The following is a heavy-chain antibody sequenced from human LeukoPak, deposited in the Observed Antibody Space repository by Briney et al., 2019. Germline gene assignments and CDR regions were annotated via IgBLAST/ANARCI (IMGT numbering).Heavy chain of an antibody. J-gene: IGHJ4*02. CDR3: AKDLWEYYGSGSMVDY. D-gene: IGHD3-10*01. CDR1: GFTFSSYG. Sequence: GGSLRLSCAASGFTFSSYGMHWVRQAPGKGLEWVAVISYDGSNKYYADSVKGRFTISRDNSKNTLYLQINSLRAEDTAVYYCAKDLWEYYGSGSMVDYWGQGSLVTVSS. V-gene: IGHV3-30*18. CDR2: ISYDGSNK.